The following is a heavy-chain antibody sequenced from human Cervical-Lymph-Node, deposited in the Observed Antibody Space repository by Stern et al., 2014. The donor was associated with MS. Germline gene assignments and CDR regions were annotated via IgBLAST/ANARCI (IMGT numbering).Heavy chain of an antibody. Sequence: QITLKESGPTLVKPTQTLTLTCNFSGFSLSTTSVGVGWIRQPPGKALEWLAVIYWDDDNRYSPSLKSRLTIAKDTSKNQVVLTMTNMDPEDTATYFCAHSKHTYGYGFDFWGQGTPVTVSS. CDR1: GFSLSTTSVG. CDR2: IYWDDDN. D-gene: IGHD5-18*01. V-gene: IGHV2-5*02. CDR3: AHSKHTYGYGFDF. J-gene: IGHJ4*02.